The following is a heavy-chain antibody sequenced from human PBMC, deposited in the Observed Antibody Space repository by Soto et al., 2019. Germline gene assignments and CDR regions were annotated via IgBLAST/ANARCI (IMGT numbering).Heavy chain of an antibody. CDR2: IYPGGST. J-gene: IGHJ5*02. CDR1: EFTVSSDY. CDR3: ARAYGGNPALFDP. V-gene: IGHV3-53*01. D-gene: IGHD4-17*01. Sequence: EVQLVESGGGLIQPGGSLRLSCVASEFTVSSDYMSWVRQAPGKGLEWVSVIYPGGSTYYADSVKGRFTFSRDNSKDRLYRQMNSLRAEDTAVYYCARAYGGNPALFDPWGQGTLVTVSS.